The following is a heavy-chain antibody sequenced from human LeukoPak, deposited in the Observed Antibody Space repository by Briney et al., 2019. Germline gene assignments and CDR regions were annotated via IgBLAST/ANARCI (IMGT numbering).Heavy chain of an antibody. V-gene: IGHV3-66*01. Sequence: PGGSLRLSCAASGFTVSSNYMSWVRQAPGKGLEWVSVIYSGGSTYYADSVKGRFTISRDNSKNTLYLQMNSLRAEDTAVYYCAGEAPGSSSWYDVWGQGTLVTVSS. CDR3: AGEAPGSSSWYDV. CDR1: GFTVSSNY. CDR2: IYSGGST. J-gene: IGHJ4*02. D-gene: IGHD6-13*01.